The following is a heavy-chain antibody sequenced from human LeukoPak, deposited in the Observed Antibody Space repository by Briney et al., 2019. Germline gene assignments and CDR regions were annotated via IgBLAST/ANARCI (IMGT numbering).Heavy chain of an antibody. CDR2: ISWDGGDT. V-gene: IGHV3-43*01. CDR1: GFSFDDYT. D-gene: IGHD3-22*01. Sequence: PGGSLRLSCAASGFSFDDYTMHWVRQAPRKGLEWVSLISWDGGDTYYADSVKGRFTISRDNSKDSLYLQMNSLRTEDTALYYCARELDYYDSTGYYTLYFDHWGQGTLLTVSS. CDR3: ARELDYYDSTGYYTLYFDH. J-gene: IGHJ4*02.